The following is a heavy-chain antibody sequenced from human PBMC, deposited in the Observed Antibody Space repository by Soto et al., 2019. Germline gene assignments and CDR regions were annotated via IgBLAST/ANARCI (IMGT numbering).Heavy chain of an antibody. J-gene: IGHJ6*03. CDR3: ARDKVVVPAAMLDYYYYYMDV. CDR1: GGSIISGGYY. Sequence: SETLSLTCTVSGGSIISGGYYWSLIRQHPGKGLEWFGYIYYSGSTYYNPSLKSRVTISVDTSKNQFSLKLSSVTAADTAVYYCARDKVVVPAAMLDYYYYYMDVWGKGTTVTVSS. CDR2: IYYSGST. V-gene: IGHV4-31*03. D-gene: IGHD2-2*01.